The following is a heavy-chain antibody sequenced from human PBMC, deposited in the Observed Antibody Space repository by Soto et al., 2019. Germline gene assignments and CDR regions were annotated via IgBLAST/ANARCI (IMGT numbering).Heavy chain of an antibody. Sequence: GASVKVSCKASGFTFTSSAVQWVRQARGQRLEWIGWIVVGSGNTNYAQKFQERVTITRDMSTSTAYMELSSLRSEDTAVYYCAAGRANYYYYGMDVWGQGTTVTVSS. CDR2: IVVGSGNT. D-gene: IGHD3-10*01. V-gene: IGHV1-58*01. CDR1: GFTFTSSA. CDR3: AAGRANYYYYGMDV. J-gene: IGHJ6*02.